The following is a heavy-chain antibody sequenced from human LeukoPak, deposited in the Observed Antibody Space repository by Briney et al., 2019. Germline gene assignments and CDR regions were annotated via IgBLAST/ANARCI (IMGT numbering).Heavy chain of an antibody. J-gene: IGHJ6*02. D-gene: IGHD2-15*01. CDR1: GFTVSSNY. Sequence: GSLRLSCAASGFTVSSNYMSWVRQAPGKGLEWVSVIYSGGSTYYADSVKGRFTISRDNSKNTLYLQMNSLRAEDTAVYYCARVRVDYYYYGMDVWGQRTTVTVSS. V-gene: IGHV3-53*01. CDR3: ARVRVDYYYYGMDV. CDR2: IYSGGST.